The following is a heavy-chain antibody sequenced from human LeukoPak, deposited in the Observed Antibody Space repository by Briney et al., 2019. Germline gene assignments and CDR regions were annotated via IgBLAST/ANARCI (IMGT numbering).Heavy chain of an antibody. Sequence: GGSLRLSCAASGFAFRNYWMHWVRHGPGKGLLWVSRINRDGRATSYADSVKGRFTISRDNAKNTLYLQMNSLRAEDTAVYYCARDPYDILTGPYFDYWGQGTLVTVSS. CDR1: GFAFRNYW. CDR3: ARDPYDILTGPYFDY. D-gene: IGHD3-9*01. J-gene: IGHJ4*02. CDR2: INRDGRAT. V-gene: IGHV3-74*01.